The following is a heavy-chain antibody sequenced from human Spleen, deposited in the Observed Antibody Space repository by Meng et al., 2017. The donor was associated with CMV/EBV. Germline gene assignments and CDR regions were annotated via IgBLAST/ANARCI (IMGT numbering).Heavy chain of an antibody. CDR1: GFTFSSYA. CDR3: ARAAALTGSYGYYNYGMDV. CDR2: ISYDGSNK. V-gene: IGHV3-30-3*01. Sequence: GGSLRLSCAASGFTFSSYAMHWVRQAPGKGLEWVAVISYDGSNKYYADSVKGRFTISRDNSKNTLYLQMNSLRAEDTAVYYCARAAALTGSYGYYNYGMDVWGQGTTVTVSS. J-gene: IGHJ6*02. D-gene: IGHD3-10*01.